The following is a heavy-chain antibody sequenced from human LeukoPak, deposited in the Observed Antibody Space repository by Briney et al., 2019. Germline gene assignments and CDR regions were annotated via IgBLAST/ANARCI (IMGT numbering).Heavy chain of an antibody. CDR2: IKQDGSEN. CDR3: AKDPWSSSSTWYYYMDV. D-gene: IGHD6-6*01. V-gene: IGHV3-7*01. CDR1: GFTFSNYW. Sequence: PGGSLRLSCAASGFTFSNYWMSWVRQAPGKGLEWVANIKQDGSENYYVDSVKGRFTISRDNAKNSLYLQMNSLRAEDTAVYYCAKDPWSSSSTWYYYMDVWGKGTTVTVSS. J-gene: IGHJ6*03.